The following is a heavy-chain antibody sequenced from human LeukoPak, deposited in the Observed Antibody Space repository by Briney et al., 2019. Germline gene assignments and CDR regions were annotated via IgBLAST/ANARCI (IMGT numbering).Heavy chain of an antibody. CDR2: INRDESEI. CDR1: GFSFSNYW. J-gene: IGHJ4*02. V-gene: IGHV3-7*04. D-gene: IGHD1-26*01. CDR3: ARGRGVGATALDY. Sequence: GGSLRLSCATSGFSFSNYWMSWVRQAPGKGLEWVANINRDESEIHYLDSVKGRFTISRDNANNSLYLHMNSLRAEDTAVYYCARGRGVGATALDYWGQGTLVTVSS.